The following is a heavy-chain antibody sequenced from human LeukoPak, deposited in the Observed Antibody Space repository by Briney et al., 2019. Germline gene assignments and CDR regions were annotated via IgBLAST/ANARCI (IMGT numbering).Heavy chain of an antibody. Sequence: SETLSLTCTVSGGSISSYYWSWIRQPPGEGLELIGYIYYSGSTNYNPSLKSRVTISVDTSNNQFSLKLSSVTAADTAVYYCAGHRGYDFWSGSIDYWGQGTLVTVSS. V-gene: IGHV4-59*01. D-gene: IGHD3-3*01. J-gene: IGHJ4*02. CDR3: AGHRGYDFWSGSIDY. CDR2: IYYSGST. CDR1: GGSISSYY.